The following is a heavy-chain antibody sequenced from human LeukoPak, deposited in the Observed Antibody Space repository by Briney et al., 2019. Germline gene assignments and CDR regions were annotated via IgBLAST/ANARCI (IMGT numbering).Heavy chain of an antibody. CDR1: GFTFNDFA. Sequence: PGRSLRLSCAASGFTFNDFAMHWVRLTPGKGLEWVSGISWNSGRIGYADSVKGRFTISRDNAENSLYLQMNSLRTEDTALYYCVKDGGDYCDYSYYFDYWGQGTLVTVSS. CDR3: VKDGGDYCDYSYYFDY. V-gene: IGHV3-9*01. J-gene: IGHJ4*02. CDR2: ISWNSGRI. D-gene: IGHD4-17*01.